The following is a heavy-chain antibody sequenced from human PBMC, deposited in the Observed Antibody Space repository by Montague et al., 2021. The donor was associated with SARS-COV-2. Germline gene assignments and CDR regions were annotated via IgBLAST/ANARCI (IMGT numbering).Heavy chain of an antibody. CDR2: ISTTGSNT. V-gene: IGHV3-23*01. CDR3: AKEGAVVGADGFDY. Sequence: SLRLSCAASGFTFSSYGMNWVRQAPGKGLEWVSAISTTGSNTYYAGSVKGRFTISRDNSKNPLYLQLNSLRDEDTAVYYCAKEGAVVGADGFDYWGQGTMVTASS. J-gene: IGHJ3*01. CDR1: GFTFSSYG. D-gene: IGHD6-19*01.